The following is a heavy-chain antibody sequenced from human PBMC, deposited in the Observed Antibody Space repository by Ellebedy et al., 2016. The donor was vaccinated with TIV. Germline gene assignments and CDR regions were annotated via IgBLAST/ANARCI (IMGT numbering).Heavy chain of an antibody. J-gene: IGHJ4*02. D-gene: IGHD3-10*01. Sequence: GESLKISCAASGFTFSSYGMHWVRQAPGKGLEWVAVISYDGSNKYYADSVKGRFTISRDNSKNTLYLQMNSLRAEDTAVYYCAKDRITMVRGVPDYWGQGTLVTVSS. CDR1: GFTFSSYG. CDR2: ISYDGSNK. V-gene: IGHV3-30*18. CDR3: AKDRITMVRGVPDY.